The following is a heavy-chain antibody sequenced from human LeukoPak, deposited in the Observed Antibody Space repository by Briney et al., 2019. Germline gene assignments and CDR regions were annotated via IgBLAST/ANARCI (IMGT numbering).Heavy chain of an antibody. CDR3: ARPSYSTTHQPLGY. Sequence: SVKVSCKASGGTFSSYAISWVRQAPGQGLEWMGRIIPILGIANYAQKLQGRVTITADKSTSTAYMELSSLRSEDTAVYYCARPSYSTTHQPLGYWGQGTLVTVSS. J-gene: IGHJ4*02. CDR2: IIPILGIA. V-gene: IGHV1-69*04. CDR1: GGTFSSYA. D-gene: IGHD2-2*01.